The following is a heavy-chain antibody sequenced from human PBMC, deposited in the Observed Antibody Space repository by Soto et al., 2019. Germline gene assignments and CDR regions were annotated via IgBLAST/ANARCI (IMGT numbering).Heavy chain of an antibody. CDR1: GFTFSSYA. CDR2: ISGSGGST. V-gene: IGHV3-23*01. CDR3: AKGSLGYCSSTSCYDDYYYYYYMDV. Sequence: PGGSLRLSCAASGFTFSSYAMSWVRQAPGKGLEWVSAISGSGGSTYYADSVKGRFTISRDNSKNTLYLQMNSLRAEDTAVYYCAKGSLGYCSSTSCYDDYYYYYYMDVWGKGTTVTVSS. D-gene: IGHD2-2*01. J-gene: IGHJ6*03.